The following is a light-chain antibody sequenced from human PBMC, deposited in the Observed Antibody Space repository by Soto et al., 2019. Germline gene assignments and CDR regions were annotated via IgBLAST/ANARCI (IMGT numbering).Light chain of an antibody. CDR2: AAS. J-gene: IGKJ1*01. CDR1: QSISSY. CDR3: QQSYSTPRT. V-gene: IGKV1-39*01. Sequence: DIQMTQSPSSLSASVGDRVTITCRASQSISSYLNWYQQKPGKAPKLLIYAASSLQSGVPSRFSGSGSGTDFTLTISSLQPEDFATYYCQQSYSTPRTSGHGTKVDIK.